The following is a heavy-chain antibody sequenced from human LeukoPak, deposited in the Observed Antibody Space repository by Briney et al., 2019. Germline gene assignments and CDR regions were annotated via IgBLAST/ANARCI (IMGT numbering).Heavy chain of an antibody. CDR2: FDPEDGET. D-gene: IGHD3-22*01. CDR1: GYTLNELY. J-gene: IGHJ3*02. Sequence: GASVKLSCKVSGYTLNELYMNWVRQAPGKGLEWMGGFDPEDGETIYAQKFQGRVTMTEDTSTDTAYMELSSLRSEDTAVYYCATGTGDSSGYYYSYAFHIWGQGTMVTVSS. V-gene: IGHV1-24*01. CDR3: ATGTGDSSGYYYSYAFHI.